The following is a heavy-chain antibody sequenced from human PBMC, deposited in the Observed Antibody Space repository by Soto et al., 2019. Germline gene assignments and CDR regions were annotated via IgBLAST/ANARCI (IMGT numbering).Heavy chain of an antibody. V-gene: IGHV3-74*01. D-gene: IGHD2-15*01. J-gene: IGHJ4*02. CDR2: INTDGSST. CDR3: ASGCSGITCFN. CDR1: GFTFSSYW. Sequence: PGGSLRLSCVASGFTFSSYWMYWARQAPGKGLVWVSRINTDGSSTNYADSVKGRFTISRDNAKNTLYLQMNSLRAEDTAVYYCASGCSGITCFNWGQGTLVTVSS.